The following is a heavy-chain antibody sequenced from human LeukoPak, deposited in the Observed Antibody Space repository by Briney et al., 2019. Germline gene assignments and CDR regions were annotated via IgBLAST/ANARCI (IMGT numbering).Heavy chain of an antibody. Sequence: PSETLSLTCAVYGGPFSGYYWSWIRQPPGKGLEWIGEINHSGSTNYNPSLKSRVTISVDTSKNQFSLKLSSVAAADTAVYYCARAVVVTAYDFWGQGTLVTVSS. D-gene: IGHD2-21*02. CDR3: ARAVVVTAYDF. V-gene: IGHV4-34*01. CDR2: INHSGST. CDR1: GGPFSGYY. J-gene: IGHJ4*02.